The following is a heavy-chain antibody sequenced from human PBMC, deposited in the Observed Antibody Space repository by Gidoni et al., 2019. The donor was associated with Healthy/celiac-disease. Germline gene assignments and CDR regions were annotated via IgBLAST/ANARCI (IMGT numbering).Heavy chain of an antibody. CDR1: GFTFSSYG. CDR3: ARGSTMVRGVDFDY. J-gene: IGHJ4*02. D-gene: IGHD3-10*01. V-gene: IGHV3-33*01. Sequence: QVQLVESGGGVVQPGRSLRLSCAASGFTFSSYGMHWVRQAPGKVLEWVAVIWYDGSNKYYADSVKGRFTISRDNSKNTLYLQMNSLRAEDTAVYYCARGSTMVRGVDFDYWGQGTLVTVSS. CDR2: IWYDGSNK.